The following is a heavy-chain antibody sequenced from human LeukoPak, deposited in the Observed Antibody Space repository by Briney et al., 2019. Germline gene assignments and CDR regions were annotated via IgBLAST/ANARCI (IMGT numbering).Heavy chain of an antibody. V-gene: IGHV3-66*01. Sequence: PGGSLRLSCAASGFTVGTKYMTWVRQAPGKGLQWVSVIYSGGSTFYADSVKGRFTISRDNSKNTLFLQMNSLRVEDTAVYYCARGDMAFDIWGPGTMVTVSS. CDR3: ARGDMAFDI. D-gene: IGHD2-15*01. J-gene: IGHJ3*02. CDR1: GFTVGTKY. CDR2: IYSGGST.